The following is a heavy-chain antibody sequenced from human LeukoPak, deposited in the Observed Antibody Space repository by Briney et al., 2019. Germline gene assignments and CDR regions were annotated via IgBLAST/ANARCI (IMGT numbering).Heavy chain of an antibody. J-gene: IGHJ4*02. CDR1: GYTFTGYA. Sequence: AASVKVSCKASGYTFTGYAISWVRQAPGQGLEWMGWVSAYNGATNYAQNFQDRVTMTTDTPTTTAYMELRSLRSDGTAAYYCARVDLYYDSSGYSQAANDYWGQGTLVTVSS. CDR3: ARVDLYYDSSGYSQAANDY. D-gene: IGHD3-22*01. V-gene: IGHV1-18*01. CDR2: VSAYNGAT.